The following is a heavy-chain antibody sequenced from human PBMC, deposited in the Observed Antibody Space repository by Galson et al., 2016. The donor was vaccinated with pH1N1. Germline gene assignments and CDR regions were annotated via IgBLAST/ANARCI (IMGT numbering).Heavy chain of an antibody. CDR2: MNPNNGNA. CDR1: GYTLTSYD. CDR3: ARGPVYWYFDL. Sequence: SVKVSCKASGYTLTSYDINWVRQATGQGLEWMGWMNPNNGNADYAPKFQGRVTLTRNASINTAYMELSSLTSEDTAVYYCARGPVYWYFDLWGRGTQVIV. V-gene: IGHV1-8*01. J-gene: IGHJ2*01.